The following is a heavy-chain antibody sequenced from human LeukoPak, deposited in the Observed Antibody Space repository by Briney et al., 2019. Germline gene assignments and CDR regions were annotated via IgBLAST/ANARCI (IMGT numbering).Heavy chain of an antibody. CDR1: GGSISSSSYY. CDR2: IYYSGST. V-gene: IGHV4-39*07. CDR3: ARDHNIAALVGAYYYGMDV. J-gene: IGHJ6*02. Sequence: NPSETLSLTCTVSGGSISSSSYYWGWIRQPPGKGLEWIGGIYYSGSTYYNPSLKSRVTISVDTSKNQFSLKLSSVTAADTAVYYCARDHNIAALVGAYYYGMDVWGQGTTVTVSS. D-gene: IGHD6-25*01.